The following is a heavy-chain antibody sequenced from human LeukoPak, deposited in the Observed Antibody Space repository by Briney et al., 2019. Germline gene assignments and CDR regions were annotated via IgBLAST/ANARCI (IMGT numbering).Heavy chain of an antibody. CDR3: ARVGRQLWSDDAFDI. CDR2: IYSGGST. V-gene: IGHV3-53*01. Sequence: GGSLRLSCAASGFTVSSNYMSWVRQAPGKGLEWVSVIYSGGSTYYADSVKGRFTISRDNSKNTLYLQMNSLRAEDTAVYYCARVGRQLWSDDAFDIRAKGQWSPSLQ. CDR1: GFTVSSNY. J-gene: IGHJ3*02. D-gene: IGHD5-18*01.